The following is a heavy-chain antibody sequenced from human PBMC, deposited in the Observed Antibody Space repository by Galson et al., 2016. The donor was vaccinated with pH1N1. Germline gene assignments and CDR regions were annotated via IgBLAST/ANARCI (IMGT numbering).Heavy chain of an antibody. CDR3: AGDRGAPGSPPLYFFNY. CDR1: GFTFSNYG. CDR2: VQDDGTTE. D-gene: IGHD2-15*01. V-gene: IGHV3-30*02. Sequence: SLRLSCAASGFTFSNYGMHWVRQAPGKGLEWVAFVQDDGTTEYYADSMKGRFTISRDNSQKTLYLQMNNLRVDDTAVYYCAGDRGAPGSPPLYFFNYWGHGTLVIVSS. J-gene: IGHJ4*01.